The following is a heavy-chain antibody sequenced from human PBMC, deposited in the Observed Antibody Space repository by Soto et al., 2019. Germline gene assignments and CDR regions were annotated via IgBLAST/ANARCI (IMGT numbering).Heavy chain of an antibody. J-gene: IGHJ4*02. CDR1: GGSIISGDYY. CDR2: ILYSGTT. V-gene: IGHV4-30-4*01. D-gene: IGHD2-8*01. CDR3: ARNGALDY. Sequence: PAETLSLTCTVSGGSIISGDYYCSWIRQPPGKGLEWIGYILYSGTTNYNPSLESRLTISVDTSKNQFSLKLTSVTAADTAVYYCARNGALDYWGRGTLVTVSS.